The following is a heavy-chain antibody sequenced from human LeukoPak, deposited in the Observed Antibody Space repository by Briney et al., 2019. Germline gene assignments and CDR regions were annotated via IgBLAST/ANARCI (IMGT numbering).Heavy chain of an antibody. J-gene: IGHJ4*02. CDR1: GGSITDSF. CDR2: IYSSGIT. Sequence: SETLSLTCTVSGGSITDSFWTWIRQPAGKGLEWIGRIYSSGITNCSPSPKSRVTMSVDTSKNQFSLNLTSVTAADTAVYFCASEQTTSGGRRLDSWGQGTLVIVSS. V-gene: IGHV4-4*07. CDR3: ASEQTTSGGRRLDS. D-gene: IGHD1-26*01.